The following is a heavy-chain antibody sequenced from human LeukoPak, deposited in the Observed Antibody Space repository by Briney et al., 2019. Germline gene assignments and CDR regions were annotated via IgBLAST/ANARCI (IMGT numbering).Heavy chain of an antibody. Sequence: GGSLRLSCAASGFTFSSYEMNWVRQAPGKGLGWVSYISSSGSTIYYADSVKGRFTISRDNAKNSLYLQMNSLRAEDTAVYYCARAMVRGVIIHYYYYGMDVWGKGTTVTVSS. CDR2: ISSSGSTI. D-gene: IGHD3-10*01. J-gene: IGHJ6*04. V-gene: IGHV3-48*03. CDR3: ARAMVRGVIIHYYYYGMDV. CDR1: GFTFSSYE.